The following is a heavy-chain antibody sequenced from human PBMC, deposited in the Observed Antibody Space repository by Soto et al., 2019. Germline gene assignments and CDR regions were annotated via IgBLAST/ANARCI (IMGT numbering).Heavy chain of an antibody. CDR1: VYLFTTYG. Sequence: QVQLVQSGAEVTKPGASVNVSCKASVYLFTTYGVGWVRQAPGQGLEWIGWISPYNGNTKLAQNFRGRATMTTDTSTDTAYMELRNLRSEDTASYYCARSPHTQLCDSWGQGTLVTVSS. D-gene: IGHD1-1*01. CDR3: ARSPHTQLCDS. J-gene: IGHJ4*02. V-gene: IGHV1-18*01. CDR2: ISPYNGNT.